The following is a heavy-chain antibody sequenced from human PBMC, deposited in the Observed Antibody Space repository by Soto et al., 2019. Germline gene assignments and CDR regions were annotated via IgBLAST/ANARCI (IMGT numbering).Heavy chain of an antibody. D-gene: IGHD3-22*01. CDR1: GYTFTSYG. J-gene: IGHJ3*02. CDR2: ISAYNGNT. CDR3: ARSDYYDSSGYYYRRTLDI. V-gene: IGHV1-18*01. Sequence: ASVKVSCKASGYTFTSYGISWVRQAPGQGLEWMGWISAYNGNTNYAQKLQGRVTMTTDTSTSTDYMELRSLRSDDTAVYYCARSDYYDSSGYYYRRTLDIWGQGTMVTVSS.